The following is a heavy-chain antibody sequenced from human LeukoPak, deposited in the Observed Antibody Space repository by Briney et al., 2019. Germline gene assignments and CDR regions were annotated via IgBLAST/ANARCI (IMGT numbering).Heavy chain of an antibody. Sequence: ASVEVSCKASGYTFTSYDINWVRQATGQGLEWMGWMNPNSGNTGYAQKFQGRVTITRNTSISTAYMELSSLRSEDTAVYYCARAGLATYYDYVWGSYRPFDYWGQGTLVTVSS. CDR2: MNPNSGNT. V-gene: IGHV1-8*01. CDR3: ARAGLATYYDYVWGSYRPFDY. D-gene: IGHD3-16*02. J-gene: IGHJ4*02. CDR1: GYTFTSYD.